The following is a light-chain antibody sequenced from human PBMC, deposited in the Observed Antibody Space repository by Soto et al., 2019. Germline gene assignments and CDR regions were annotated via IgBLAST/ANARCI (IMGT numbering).Light chain of an antibody. CDR2: DVS. V-gene: IGLV2-11*01. Sequence: QSALTQPRSVSGSPGQSVTISWTGTSSDVGGYNYVSWYQQHPGKAPKLMIYDVSKRPSGVPDRFSGSKSGNTASLTISGLQAEDEADYYCCSYAGSYTSYVFGTGTKLTVL. CDR1: SSDVGGYNY. J-gene: IGLJ1*01. CDR3: CSYAGSYTSYV.